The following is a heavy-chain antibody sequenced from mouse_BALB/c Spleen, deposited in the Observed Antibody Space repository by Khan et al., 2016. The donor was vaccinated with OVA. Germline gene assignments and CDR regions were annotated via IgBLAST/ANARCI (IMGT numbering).Heavy chain of an antibody. CDR2: INPKNGGT. CDR3: ARDAGRY. D-gene: IGHD3-3*01. Sequence: EVQLQQSGPELVKPGASVKISCKTSGYTFPDYTVHRVKQSLGKSPDWIGVINPKNGGTAYNQKFKGKATLTVDKSSSTAYMEFRSLPSEHSDVYYCARDAGRYWGQGTSVTVAS. J-gene: IGHJ4*01. V-gene: IGHV1-18*01. CDR1: GYTFPDYT.